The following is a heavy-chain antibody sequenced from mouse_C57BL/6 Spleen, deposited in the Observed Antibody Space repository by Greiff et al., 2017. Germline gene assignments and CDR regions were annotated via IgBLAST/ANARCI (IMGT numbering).Heavy chain of an antibody. CDR3: ARSSYVYDYAMDY. CDR2: IYPGDGDT. V-gene: IGHV1-82*01. Sequence: VKLVESGPELVKPGASVKISCKASGYAFSSSWMNWVKQRPGKGLEWIGRIYPGDGDTNYNGKFKGKATLTADKSSSTAYMQLSSLTSEDSAVYFCARSSYVYDYAMDYWGQGTSVTVSS. J-gene: IGHJ4*01. D-gene: IGHD2-9*01. CDR1: GYAFSSSW.